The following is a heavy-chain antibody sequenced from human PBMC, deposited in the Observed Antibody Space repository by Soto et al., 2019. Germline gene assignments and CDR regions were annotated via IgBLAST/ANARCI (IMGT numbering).Heavy chain of an antibody. V-gene: IGHV4-39*01. CDR1: GGSISSSSYY. Sequence: QLQLQESGPGLVKPSETLSLTCTVSGGSISSSSYYWGWFRQPPGKGLEWIGSIYYSGSTYYNPSLKSRVTISVDTSKNQFSLKLSSVTAADTAVYYCARANWFDPWGQGTLVTVSS. J-gene: IGHJ5*02. CDR2: IYYSGST. CDR3: ARANWFDP.